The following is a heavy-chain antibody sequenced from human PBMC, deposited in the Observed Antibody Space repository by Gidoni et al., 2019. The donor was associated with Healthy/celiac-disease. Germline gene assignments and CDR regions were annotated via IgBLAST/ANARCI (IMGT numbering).Heavy chain of an antibody. CDR1: GGPVSSGSYY. D-gene: IGHD3-10*01. V-gene: IGHV4-61*01. Sequence: QVQLQESGPGLVKPSETLSLTCTVSGGPVSSGSYYWSWIRQPPGKGLEWIGYIYYSGSTNYNPSLKSRVTISVDTSKNQFSLKLSSVTAADTAVYYCARGGRFGDELAYWGQGTLVTVSS. CDR3: ARGGRFGDELAY. CDR2: IYYSGST. J-gene: IGHJ4*02.